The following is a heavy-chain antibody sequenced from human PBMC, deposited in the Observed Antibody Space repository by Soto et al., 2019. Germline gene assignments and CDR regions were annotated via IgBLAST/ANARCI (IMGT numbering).Heavy chain of an antibody. CDR3: ARDSCGGDCSFGY. CDR1: GYTFTIYP. CDR2: INAGNGNT. J-gene: IGHJ4*02. V-gene: IGHV1-3*01. Sequence: ASVKVSCKASGYTFTIYPMHWVRQAPGQGLEWMGWINAGNGNTKYSQKFQGRVTITRDTSASTAYMELSSLRSEDTAVYYCARDSCGGDCSFGYWGQGTLVTVSS. D-gene: IGHD2-21*02.